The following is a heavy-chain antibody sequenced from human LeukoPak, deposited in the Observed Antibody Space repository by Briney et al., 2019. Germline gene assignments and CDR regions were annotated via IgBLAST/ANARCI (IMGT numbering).Heavy chain of an antibody. J-gene: IGHJ4*02. V-gene: IGHV3-23*01. CDR3: AKDGRSRILDY. CDR1: RFTFSSYA. Sequence: GGSLRLSRAASRFTFSSYAMSWVRQAPGKGLEWVSAISGSGGSTYYADSVKGRFTISRDNSKNTLYLQMNSLRAEDTAVYYCAKDGRSRILDYWGQGTLVTVSS. D-gene: IGHD6-13*01. CDR2: ISGSGGST.